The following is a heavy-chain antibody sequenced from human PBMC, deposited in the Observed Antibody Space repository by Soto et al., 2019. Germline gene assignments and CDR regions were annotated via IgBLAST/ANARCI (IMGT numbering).Heavy chain of an antibody. CDR3: IPRFWSGRTEFDY. J-gene: IGHJ4*02. CDR1: GFTFSSYG. CDR2: ISYDGSNK. Sequence: SLRLSCAASGFTFSSYGMHWVRQAPGKGLEWVAVISYDGSNKYYADSVKGRFTISRDNSKNTLYLQMNSLRAEDTAVYYCIPRFWSGRTEFDYWGQGTLVTVSS. D-gene: IGHD3-3*01. V-gene: IGHV3-30*03.